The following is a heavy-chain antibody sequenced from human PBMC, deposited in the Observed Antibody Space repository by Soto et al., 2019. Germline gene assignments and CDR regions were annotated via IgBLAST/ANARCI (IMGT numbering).Heavy chain of an antibody. J-gene: IGHJ4*02. CDR3: ARGYCSSTTCYPGYFDY. Sequence: ASVKVSCKASGYTFSNYAIHWVRQAPGQSLEWMGWINAGNGDTKYSQKFQDRVAITRDTSASTAYMELNSLRSEDTAVYYCARGYCSSTTCYPGYFDYWGQGTLVTAPQ. CDR2: INAGNGDT. CDR1: GYTFSNYA. D-gene: IGHD2-2*01. V-gene: IGHV1-3*01.